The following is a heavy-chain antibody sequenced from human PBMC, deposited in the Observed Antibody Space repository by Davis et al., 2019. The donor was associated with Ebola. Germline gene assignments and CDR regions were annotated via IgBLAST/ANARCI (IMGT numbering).Heavy chain of an antibody. Sequence: AASVKVFCKASGYTFTGYYIHWVRQAPGQGLEWMGWINPNTGGTNFAQKFQGRVTMTRDTSITTAYMELGRLRSDDTAVYFCARAHYIVVVSAARRSPYGMDVWGQGTTVTVSS. CDR2: INPNTGGT. CDR3: ARAHYIVVVSAARRSPYGMDV. CDR1: GYTFTGYY. J-gene: IGHJ6*02. V-gene: IGHV1-2*02. D-gene: IGHD2-15*01.